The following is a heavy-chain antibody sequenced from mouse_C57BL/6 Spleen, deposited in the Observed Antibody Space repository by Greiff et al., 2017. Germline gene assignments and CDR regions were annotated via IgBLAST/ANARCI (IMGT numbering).Heavy chain of an antibody. Sequence: VQLQQSGAELVKPGASVKMSCKASGYTFTTYPIEWMKQNHGKSLEWIGNFHPYNDDTKYNEKFKGKATLTVEKSSSTVYLELSRLTSDDSAVYYCARRGYYYGSSYAYYFDYWGQGTTLTVSS. CDR2: FHPYNDDT. CDR1: GYTFTTYP. D-gene: IGHD1-1*01. V-gene: IGHV1-47*01. CDR3: ARRGYYYGSSYAYYFDY. J-gene: IGHJ2*01.